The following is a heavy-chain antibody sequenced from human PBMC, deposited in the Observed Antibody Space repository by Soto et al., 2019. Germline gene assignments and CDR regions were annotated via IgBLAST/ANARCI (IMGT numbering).Heavy chain of an antibody. V-gene: IGHV3-7*03. CDR3: AGGSGWLSDY. CDR1: GCSISSYW. Sequence: EVQLVESGGGLVQPGGSLRLSCAASGCSISSYWMNWVRQAPGKGLEWVAIIRKDGSEKYYVDPVKGRFTISRDNAKNSLYLQMNSPRDDDTAVYYCAGGSGWLSDYWGRGTLVTVSS. J-gene: IGHJ4*02. CDR2: IRKDGSEK. D-gene: IGHD6-19*01.